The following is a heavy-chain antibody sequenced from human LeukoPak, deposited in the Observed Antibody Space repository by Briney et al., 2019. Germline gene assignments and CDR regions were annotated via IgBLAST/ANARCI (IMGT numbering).Heavy chain of an antibody. D-gene: IGHD3-3*02. CDR2: IKQDGSEK. CDR3: ARHFWSGYYLFDY. Sequence: PGGSLRLSCAASGFTFSSYWMSWVRQAPGKGLEGVANIKQDGSEKYYVDSVKGRFTISRDNAKNSLYLQMNSLRAEDTAVYYCARHFWSGYYLFDYWGQGTLVTVSS. V-gene: IGHV3-7*01. J-gene: IGHJ4*02. CDR1: GFTFSSYW.